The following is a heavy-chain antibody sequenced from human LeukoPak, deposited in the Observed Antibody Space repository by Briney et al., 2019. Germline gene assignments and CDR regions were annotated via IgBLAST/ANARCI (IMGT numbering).Heavy chain of an antibody. CDR2: VSRRSSFI. Sequence: KPGGALRLSCAASGFAFSSYSMSWVRPAAGEGEGWGSSVSRRSSFIIYADSMQGRFTVSKDDAKDSLFLQMNSLRAEDTAVYYCARVSDADDDFFDYWGQGTLVTVSS. J-gene: IGHJ4*02. V-gene: IGHV3-21*01. CDR3: ARVSDADDDFFDY. D-gene: IGHD4-17*01. CDR1: GFAFSSYS.